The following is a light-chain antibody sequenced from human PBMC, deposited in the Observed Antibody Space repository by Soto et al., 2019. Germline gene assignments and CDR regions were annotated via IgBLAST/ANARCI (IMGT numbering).Light chain of an antibody. CDR3: QQRSNWPIT. CDR1: QSVRGN. CDR2: DAS. J-gene: IGKJ5*01. V-gene: IGKV3-11*01. Sequence: EIVMTQSPATPSMSGGXRAALSCWASQSVRGNLAWYQQKPGQAPRLLIYDASNRATGIPARFSGSGSGTDFTLTISSLEPEDFAVYYCQQRSNWPITFGQGTRLEIK.